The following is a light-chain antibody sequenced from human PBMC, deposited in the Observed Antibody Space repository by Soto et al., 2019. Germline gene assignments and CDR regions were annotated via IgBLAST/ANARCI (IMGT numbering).Light chain of an antibody. V-gene: IGKV1-5*01. Sequence: DIQMTQSPSTLSASVGDRVTITCRASQSVSGWLAWYQQKPGKAPNLLIYDASSLESGVPSRFSGSGSGTEFTLTISSLQADDFATYYCQQYNSYSRTFGQGTKVDIK. CDR1: QSVSGW. J-gene: IGKJ1*01. CDR2: DAS. CDR3: QQYNSYSRT.